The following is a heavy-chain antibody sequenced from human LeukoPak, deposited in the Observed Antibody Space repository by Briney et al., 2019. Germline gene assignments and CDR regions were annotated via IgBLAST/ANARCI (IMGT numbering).Heavy chain of an antibody. CDR2: ISGSGGST. CDR3: AKDPRYFTMVRGVIV. D-gene: IGHD3-10*01. CDR1: GFTFSSYA. J-gene: IGHJ4*02. V-gene: IGHV3-23*01. Sequence: SGGSLRLSCAASGFTFSSYAMSWVRQAPGKGLEWVSAISGSGGSTYYADSVKGRFTISRDNSKNTLYLQMNSLRAEDTAVYYCAKDPRYFTMVRGVIVWGQGTLVTVSS.